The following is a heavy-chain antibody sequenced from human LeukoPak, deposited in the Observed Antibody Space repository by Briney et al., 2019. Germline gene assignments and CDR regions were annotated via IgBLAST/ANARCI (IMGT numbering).Heavy chain of an antibody. V-gene: IGHV1-2*02. CDR1: EYTFTGYY. D-gene: IGHD3-10*01. CDR2: INPNSGGT. J-gene: IGHJ4*02. CDR3: ARAPMVRGLIMFHFDY. Sequence: ASVKVSCKASEYTFTGYYIHWVRQAPGQGLEWMGGINPNSGGTSYAQKFQGRVTMTRDTSISTAYMELSSLRSDDTAVYYCARAPMVRGLIMFHFDYWGQGTLVTVSS.